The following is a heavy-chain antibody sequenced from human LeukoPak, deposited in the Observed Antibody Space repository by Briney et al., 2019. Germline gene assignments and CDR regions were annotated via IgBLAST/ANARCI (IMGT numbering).Heavy chain of an antibody. V-gene: IGHV4-30-4*01. CDR3: ARDLGGPIDY. J-gene: IGHJ4*02. Sequence: SSETLSLTCTVSGGSISSDYYYWSWIRQPPGKGLEWIGYIYYSGSTYYNPSLKSRVTISVDTSKNQFSLKLSSVTAADTAVYYCARDLGGPIDYWGQGTLVTVSS. CDR1: GGSISSDYYY. D-gene: IGHD3-16*01. CDR2: IYYSGST.